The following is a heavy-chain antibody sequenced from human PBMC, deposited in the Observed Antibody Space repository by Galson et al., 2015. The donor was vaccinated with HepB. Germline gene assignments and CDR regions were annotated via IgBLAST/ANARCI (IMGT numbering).Heavy chain of an antibody. CDR1: GGTFNTYA. CDR3: ARDCSGTSCALVGAFDI. V-gene: IGHV1-69*13. CDR2: IIPILGTA. J-gene: IGHJ3*02. D-gene: IGHD2-2*01. Sequence: SVKVSCKASGGTFNTYAFSWVRQAPGQGLEWMGGIIPILGTANYAQNFQGRVTITADESTSTVYMELSGLGSADTAVYYCARDCSGTSCALVGAFDIWGQGTMVTVSS.